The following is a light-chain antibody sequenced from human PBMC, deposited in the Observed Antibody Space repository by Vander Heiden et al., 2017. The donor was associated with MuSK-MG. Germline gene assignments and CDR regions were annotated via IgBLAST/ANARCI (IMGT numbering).Light chain of an antibody. V-gene: IGLV3-21*02. J-gene: IGLJ1*01. CDR2: DGS. CDR3: QVWDSVSDHPGYV. CDR1: NIGTKS. Sequence: SYVLTPPPAVSVAPGQTARITCGGNNIGTKSVHWYQQKPGQAPVLVVYDGSDRPSGIPERFSGSNSGNTATLTISRVEAGDEADYYCQVWDSVSDHPGYVFGTGTKVTVL.